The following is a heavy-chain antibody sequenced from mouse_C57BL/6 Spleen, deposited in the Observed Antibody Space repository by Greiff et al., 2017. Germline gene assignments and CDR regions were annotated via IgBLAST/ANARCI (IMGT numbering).Heavy chain of an antibody. D-gene: IGHD2-3*01. CDR1: GYTFTSYW. V-gene: IGHV1-64*01. Sequence: QVQLQQPGAELVKPGASVKLSCKASGYTFTSYWMHWVKQRPGQGLEWIGMIHPNSGSTNYNEKFKSKATLTVDKSSSTAYMQLSSLTSEDSAVXYCARTYDGYYGYAMDYWGQGTSVTVSS. J-gene: IGHJ4*01. CDR2: IHPNSGST. CDR3: ARTYDGYYGYAMDY.